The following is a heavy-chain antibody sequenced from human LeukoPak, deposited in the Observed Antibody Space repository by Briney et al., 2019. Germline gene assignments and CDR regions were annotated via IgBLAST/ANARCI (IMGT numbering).Heavy chain of an antibody. CDR3: ARSIPPGYFDWFDAFDI. CDR1: GGSISSSNW. J-gene: IGHJ3*02. V-gene: IGHV4-4*02. Sequence: SGTLSLTCAVSGGSISSSNWWSWVRQPPGKGLEWIGEIYHSGSTNYNSSLKSRVTISVDKSRNQFSLKLSSVTAADTAVYYCARSIPPGYFDWFDAFDIWGQGTMATVSS. D-gene: IGHD3-9*01. CDR2: IYHSGST.